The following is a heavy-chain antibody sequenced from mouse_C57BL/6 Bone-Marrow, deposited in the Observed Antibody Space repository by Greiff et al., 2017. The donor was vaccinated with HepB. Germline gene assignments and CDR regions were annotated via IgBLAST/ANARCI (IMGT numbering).Heavy chain of an antibody. CDR2: ISYDGSN. Sequence: EVQLKESGPGLVKPSQSLSLTCSVTGYSITSGYYWNWIRQFPGNKLEWMGYISYDGSNNYNPSLKNRISITRDTSKNQFFLKLNSVTTEDTATYYCARGRDGGYFDVWGTGTTVTVSS. J-gene: IGHJ1*03. V-gene: IGHV3-6*01. CDR1: GYSITSGYY. CDR3: ARGRDGGYFDV. D-gene: IGHD3-3*01.